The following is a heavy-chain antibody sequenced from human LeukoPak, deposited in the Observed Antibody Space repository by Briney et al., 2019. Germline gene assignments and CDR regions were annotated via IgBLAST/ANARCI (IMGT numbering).Heavy chain of an antibody. V-gene: IGHV1-46*01. CDR2: ISPNGGTT. Sequence: ASVKVSCKASGYTFTDYFIHWVRQAPGQGLEWMGIISPNGGTTNYAQKFQDRVTMTRDTSTSTVYMELSSLRSEDTAVYHCARGYCTNGVCRTFDIWGQGTLVTVSS. CDR3: ARGYCTNGVCRTFDI. CDR1: GYTFTDYF. J-gene: IGHJ4*02. D-gene: IGHD2-8*01.